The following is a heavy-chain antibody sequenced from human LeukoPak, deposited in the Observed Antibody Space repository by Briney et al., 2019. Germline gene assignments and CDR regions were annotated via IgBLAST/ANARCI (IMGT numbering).Heavy chain of an antibody. D-gene: IGHD3-22*01. J-gene: IGHJ3*02. CDR2: IYYSGST. Sequence: SETLSLTCTVSGGSISSGGYYWSWIRQHPGKGLEWIGYIYYSGSTYYNPSLKSRVTISVDTSKNQFSLKLSSVTAADTAVYYCARSYYYDSSGYYPIWGQGTMVTVSS. V-gene: IGHV4-31*03. CDR1: GGSISSGGYY. CDR3: ARSYYYDSSGYYPI.